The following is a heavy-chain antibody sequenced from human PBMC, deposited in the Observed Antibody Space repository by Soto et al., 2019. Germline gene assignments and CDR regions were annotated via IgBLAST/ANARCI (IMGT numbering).Heavy chain of an antibody. D-gene: IGHD2-2*02. CDR3: AQGIPGYHYGMDV. CDR2: ISYDGAKK. CDR1: GFIFSSYA. V-gene: IGHV3-30-3*01. Sequence: GGSLRLSCAASGFIFSSYAMHWVRQAPGKGLEWVALISYDGAKKDHADSVKGRFSVFRDNSKNTLYLQMNSLRPEDTAVYYCAQGIPGYHYGMDVWGQGTTVTVSS. J-gene: IGHJ6*02.